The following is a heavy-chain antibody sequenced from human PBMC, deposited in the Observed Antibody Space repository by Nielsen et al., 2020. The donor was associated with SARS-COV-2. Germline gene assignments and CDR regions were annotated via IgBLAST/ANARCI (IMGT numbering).Heavy chain of an antibody. CDR3: AREGILTGPDY. Sequence: ASVKVSCKASGYTFTGYYMHWVRQAPGQGLEWMGRINPNSGGTNYAQKFQGRVTMTRDTSISTAYMELSSLRSEDTAVYYCAREGILTGPDYWGQGTLVTVSS. D-gene: IGHD3-9*01. CDR1: GYTFTGYY. V-gene: IGHV1-2*06. J-gene: IGHJ4*02. CDR2: INPNSGGT.